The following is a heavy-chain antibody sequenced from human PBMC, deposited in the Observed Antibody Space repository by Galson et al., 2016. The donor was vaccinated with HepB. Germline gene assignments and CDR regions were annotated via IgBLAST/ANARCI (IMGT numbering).Heavy chain of an antibody. CDR1: GFTFSNYA. Sequence: SLRLSCAASGFTFSNYAMHWVRQAPGKGLEWVAVIWYDGSSKYYIDSVKGRFTISRDNSKNTLNLQMSSLRAEDTAVYYCSKGEFDFWGGHQSFEYWGQGTLVTVSS. CDR2: IWYDGSSK. D-gene: IGHD3-3*01. J-gene: IGHJ4*02. V-gene: IGHV3-33*06. CDR3: SKGEFDFWGGHQSFEY.